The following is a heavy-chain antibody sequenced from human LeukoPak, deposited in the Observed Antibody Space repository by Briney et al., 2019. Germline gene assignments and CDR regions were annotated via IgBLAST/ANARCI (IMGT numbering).Heavy chain of an antibody. CDR2: IYHSGST. D-gene: IGHD4-17*01. CDR3: ARENDYGDYVGYY. J-gene: IGHJ4*02. V-gene: IGHV4-38-2*02. Sequence: SETLSLTCTVSGYSISSGYYWGWIRQPPGKGLEWIGSIYHSGSTYYNPSLKSRVTISVDTSKNQFSLKLSSVTAADTAVYYCARENDYGDYVGYYWGQGTLVTVSS. CDR1: GYSISSGYY.